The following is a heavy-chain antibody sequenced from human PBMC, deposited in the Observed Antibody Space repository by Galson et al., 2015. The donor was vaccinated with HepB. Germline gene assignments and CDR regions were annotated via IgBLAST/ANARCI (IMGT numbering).Heavy chain of an antibody. J-gene: IGHJ4*02. CDR2: IKQDGSEK. Sequence: SLRLSCAPSGFTFSTYWMSWVRQAPGKGLEWVANIKQDGSEKYYVDSVKGRFTISRDNAKNSLYLQMNSLRVEDTAVYYCARDQRGSGWYLDYWDQGTLVTVSS. CDR1: GFTFSTYW. D-gene: IGHD6-19*01. V-gene: IGHV3-7*01. CDR3: ARDQRGSGWYLDY.